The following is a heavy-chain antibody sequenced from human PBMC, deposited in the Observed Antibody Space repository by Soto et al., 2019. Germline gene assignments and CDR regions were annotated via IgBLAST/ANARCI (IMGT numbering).Heavy chain of an antibody. J-gene: IGHJ4*02. CDR1: GFTFSSYA. Sequence: GGSLRLSCAASGFTFSSYAMHWVRQAPGKGLEWVAVIPYDGSNKYYADSVKGRFTISRDNSKNTLYLQMNSLRAEDTAEYYCARDGGNAAVAGTGVPDYWGQGTLVTVSS. CDR3: ARDGGNAAVAGTGVPDY. D-gene: IGHD6-19*01. CDR2: IPYDGSNK. V-gene: IGHV3-30-3*01.